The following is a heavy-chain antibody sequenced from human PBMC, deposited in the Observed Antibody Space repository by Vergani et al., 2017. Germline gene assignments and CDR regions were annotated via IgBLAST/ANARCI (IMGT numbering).Heavy chain of an antibody. J-gene: IGHJ3*01. CDR1: GFTFIMHA. CDR2: INWNSGSI. CDR3: TKGSVYYHDSAGHGYDPYTGFDL. Sequence: EVQLLESGGDLVQPGGSLRLSCAASGFTFIMHAMSWVRQAPGKGLEWVSGINWNSGSIGYADSVKGRFTISRDNAKNSLYLEMNSLRFEDTAVYFCTKGSVYYHDSAGHGYDPYTGFDLWGQGTLVTVSS. V-gene: IGHV3-9*01. D-gene: IGHD5-12*01.